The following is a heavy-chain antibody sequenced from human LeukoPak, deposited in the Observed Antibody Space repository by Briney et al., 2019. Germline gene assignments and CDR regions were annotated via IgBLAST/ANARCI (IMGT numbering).Heavy chain of an antibody. D-gene: IGHD6-19*01. CDR2: IIPIFGTA. V-gene: IGHV1-69*06. CDR3: ARDLVGEQWLVKGVYYYYMDV. Sequence: SVNVSCKASVVTFSSYAISWVRQAPGQGLEWMGGIIPIFGTANYAQKFQGRVTITADKSTSTAYMELSSLRSEDTAVYYCARDLVGEQWLVKGVYYYYMDVWGKGTTVTVSS. J-gene: IGHJ6*03. CDR1: VVTFSSYA.